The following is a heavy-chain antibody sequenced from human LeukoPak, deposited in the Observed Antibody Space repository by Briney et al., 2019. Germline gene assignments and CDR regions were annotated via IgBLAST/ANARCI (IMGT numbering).Heavy chain of an antibody. Sequence: ASVKVSCKVSGYTLTELSMHWVRQAPGKGLEWMGGFDPEDGETIYAQKFQGIVTMTEDTSTDTAYMELSSLRSEDTAVYYCATGGGRVAVAGYFDYWGQGTLVTVSS. D-gene: IGHD6-19*01. CDR2: FDPEDGET. CDR1: GYTLTELS. V-gene: IGHV1-24*01. CDR3: ATGGGRVAVAGYFDY. J-gene: IGHJ4*02.